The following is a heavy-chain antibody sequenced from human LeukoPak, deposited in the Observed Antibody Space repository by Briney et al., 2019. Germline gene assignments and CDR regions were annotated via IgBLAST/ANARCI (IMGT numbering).Heavy chain of an antibody. CDR1: GGSISKYY. Sequence: SETLSLTCTVSGGSISKYYWSWIRQPPGKGLEWIGYIYYSGSTNYNPSLKSRVTISVDTSKHQFSLKLSSVTAADTAVYYCARARDTAMAHYFDYWGQGTLVTVSS. V-gene: IGHV4-59*01. D-gene: IGHD5-18*01. CDR2: IYYSGST. CDR3: ARARDTAMAHYFDY. J-gene: IGHJ4*02.